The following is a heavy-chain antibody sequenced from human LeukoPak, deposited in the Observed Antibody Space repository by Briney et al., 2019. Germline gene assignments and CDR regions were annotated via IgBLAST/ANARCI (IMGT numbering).Heavy chain of an antibody. CDR1: GGTFSSYA. Sequence: SVKVSCKASGGTFSSYAISWVRQAPGQGLEWMGGITPIFGTANYAQKFQGRVTITADKSTSTAYMELSSLRSEDTAVYYCARDPGDCSSTSCDYWGQGTLVTVSS. CDR3: ARDPGDCSSTSCDY. D-gene: IGHD2-2*01. CDR2: ITPIFGTA. J-gene: IGHJ4*02. V-gene: IGHV1-69*06.